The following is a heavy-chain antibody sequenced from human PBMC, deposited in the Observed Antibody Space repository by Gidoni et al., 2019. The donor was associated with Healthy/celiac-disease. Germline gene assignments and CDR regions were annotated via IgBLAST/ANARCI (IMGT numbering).Heavy chain of an antibody. J-gene: IGHJ4*02. CDR2: IYYSGST. CDR1: GGSISSSSYY. CDR3: ARQAMSMDFDY. Sequence: QLQLQESGPGLVKPSETLSLTCTVSGGSISSSSYYWGWIRQPPGKGLEWIGSIYYSGSTYYNPSLKSRVTISVDTSKNQFSLKLSSVTAADTAVYYCARQAMSMDFDYWGQGTLVTVSS. D-gene: IGHD2-2*01. V-gene: IGHV4-39*01.